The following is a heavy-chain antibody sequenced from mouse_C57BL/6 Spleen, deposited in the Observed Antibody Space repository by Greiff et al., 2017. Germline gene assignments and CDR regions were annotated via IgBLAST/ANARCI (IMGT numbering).Heavy chain of an antibody. CDR3: ARDRDDEAWFAY. CDR2: ISYDGSN. J-gene: IGHJ3*01. V-gene: IGHV3-6*01. D-gene: IGHD2-14*01. Sequence: EVKLVESGPGLVKPSQSLSLTCSVTGYSITSGYYWNWIRQFPGNKLEWMGYISYDGSNNYNPSLKNRISITRDTSKNQFFLKLNSVTTEDTATYYCARDRDDEAWFAYWGQGTLVTVSA. CDR1: GYSITSGYY.